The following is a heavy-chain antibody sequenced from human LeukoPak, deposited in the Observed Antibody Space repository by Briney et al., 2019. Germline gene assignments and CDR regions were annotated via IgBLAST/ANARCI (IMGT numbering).Heavy chain of an antibody. CDR3: ARQSGGASTRGGFDP. V-gene: IGHV5-51*01. CDR1: GYSFTIYW. J-gene: IGHJ5*02. CDR2: IYPGDSDT. D-gene: IGHD5-24*01. Sequence: PGESLKISCKGSGYSFTIYWIAWVRQMPGKGLEWMGSIYPGDSDTIYSPSFQGQVTISADRSISTAYLQWSSLKASDTAMYYCARQSGGASTRGGFDPWGQGTLVTVSS.